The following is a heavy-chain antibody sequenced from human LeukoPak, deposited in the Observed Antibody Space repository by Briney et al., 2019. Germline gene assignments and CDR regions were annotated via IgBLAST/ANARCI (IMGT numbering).Heavy chain of an antibody. J-gene: IGHJ4*02. CDR3: AGDRDWGYLDY. V-gene: IGHV4-61*02. Sequence: KPSQTLSLTCTVSGGSISSGSYYWSWIRQPAGKGLEWIGRIYTSGSTNYNPSLKSRVTISVDTSKNQFSLKLSSVTAADTAVYYCAGDRDWGYLDYWGQGTLVTVSS. CDR1: GGSISSGSYY. CDR2: IYTSGST. D-gene: IGHD3-16*01.